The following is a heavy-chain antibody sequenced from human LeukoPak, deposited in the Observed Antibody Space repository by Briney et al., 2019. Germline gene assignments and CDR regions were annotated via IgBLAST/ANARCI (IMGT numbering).Heavy chain of an antibody. D-gene: IGHD6-6*01. CDR3: AXMAXYSSSSSVGWHY. J-gene: IGHJ4*02. CDR2: ISSSSSYI. V-gene: IGHV3-21*01. Sequence: PGGSLRLSCAASGFTFSSYAMSWVRQAPGKGLEWVSSISSSSSYIYYADSVKGRFTISRDNAKNSLYLQMNSLRAEDTAVYYCAXMAXYSSSSSVGWHYWGQGTLVTVSS. CDR1: GFTFSSYA.